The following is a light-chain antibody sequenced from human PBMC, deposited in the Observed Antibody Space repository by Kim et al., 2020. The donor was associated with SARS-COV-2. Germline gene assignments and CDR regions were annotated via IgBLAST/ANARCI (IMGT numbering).Light chain of an antibody. J-gene: IGKJ2*01. Sequence: DMQMTQSPSSLSASVGDRVNITCRASRNIHKYLNWYQQKPGRAPNLLMYAASSLQSGVPSRFSGSGSVTDFTLSINNLQPEDFGTYFCQQSFSSPYTFGQGTKLEI. CDR2: AAS. CDR3: QQSFSSPYT. V-gene: IGKV1-39*01. CDR1: RNIHKY.